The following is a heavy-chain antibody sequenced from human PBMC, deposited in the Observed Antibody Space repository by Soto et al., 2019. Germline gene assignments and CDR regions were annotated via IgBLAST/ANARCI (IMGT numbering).Heavy chain of an antibody. CDR1: GGSISSGGYS. CDR3: ARAPDY. J-gene: IGHJ4*02. V-gene: IGHV4-30-2*01. Sequence: QLQLQESGSGLVKPSQTLSLTCAVSGGSISSGGYSWSWIRQPPGKGLEGIGYIYHSGSIYYTPSLKSRVTTSVDSSTTQFSLKLSSVTAADTPVYYCARAPDYWAQGTLVTVSS. CDR2: IYHSGSI.